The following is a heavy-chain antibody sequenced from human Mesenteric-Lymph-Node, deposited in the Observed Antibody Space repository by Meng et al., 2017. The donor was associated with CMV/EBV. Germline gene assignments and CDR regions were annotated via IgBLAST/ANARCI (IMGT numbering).Heavy chain of an antibody. CDR2: IKSKTDGGTT. V-gene: IGHV3-15*01. CDR3: ARDQKKYNAYYPHDPFDI. J-gene: IGHJ3*02. CDR1: NAW. D-gene: IGHD3-16*01. Sequence: NAWMSWVRQAPGKGLEWVGRIKSKTDGGTTDYAAPVKGRFTISRDNSKNTVYLQMNSLRADDTAVYYCARDQKKYNAYYPHDPFDIWGQGTMVTVSS.